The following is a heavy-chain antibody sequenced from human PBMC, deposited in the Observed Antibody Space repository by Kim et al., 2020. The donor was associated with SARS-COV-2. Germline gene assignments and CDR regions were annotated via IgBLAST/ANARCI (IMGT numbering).Heavy chain of an antibody. V-gene: IGHV1-69*02. Sequence: SVKVSCKASGGTFSSYTISWVRQAPGQGLEWMGRIIPILGIANYAQKFQGRVTITADKSTSTAYMELSSLRSEDTAVYYCARGSPALGLYGDYAFDYWGQGTLVTVSS. CDR2: IIPILGIA. CDR3: ARGSPALGLYGDYAFDY. CDR1: GGTFSSYT. D-gene: IGHD4-17*01. J-gene: IGHJ4*02.